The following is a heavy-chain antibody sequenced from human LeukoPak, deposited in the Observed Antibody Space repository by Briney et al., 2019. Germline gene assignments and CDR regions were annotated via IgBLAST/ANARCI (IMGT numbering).Heavy chain of an antibody. Sequence: GGSLRLSCAASGFTFSSYTMNWVRQAPGKGLEWVSSISSSGSYIYYADSVQGRFTISRDNAKNSLYLQMNGLRAEDTAVYYCARDEGMATYYFDYWGQGTLVTVSS. CDR3: ARDEGMATYYFDY. V-gene: IGHV3-21*01. CDR2: ISSSGSYI. D-gene: IGHD5-24*01. CDR1: GFTFSSYT. J-gene: IGHJ4*02.